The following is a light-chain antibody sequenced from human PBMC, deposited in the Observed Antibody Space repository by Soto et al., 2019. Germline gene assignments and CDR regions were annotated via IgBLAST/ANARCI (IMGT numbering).Light chain of an antibody. CDR2: DVS. J-gene: IGLJ3*02. CDR1: SSDIGFYNY. CDR3: SSYTSSSTWV. V-gene: IGLV2-14*01. Sequence: QSALTQAASVSGSPGQSITISCTGTSSDIGFYNYVSWYQQHPGKAPKLIIYDVSSRPSGVSDRFAGSKSGNTASLTISGLQGEDGADYYCSSYTSSSTWVFGGGTKLTVL.